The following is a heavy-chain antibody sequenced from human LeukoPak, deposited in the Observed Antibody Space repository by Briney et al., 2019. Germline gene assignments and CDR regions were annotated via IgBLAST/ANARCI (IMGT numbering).Heavy chain of an antibody. CDR1: GFTFSSYG. D-gene: IGHD1-26*01. CDR3: AKEGGTYLYYFDY. J-gene: IGHJ4*02. V-gene: IGHV3-30*18. CDR2: ISYDGNNK. Sequence: GRSLRLSCAASGFTFSSYGMHWGRQAPGKGLEWVALISYDGNNKYYVDSVKGRFTISRDNSKNTLYLQLNSLRAEDTAVYYCAKEGGTYLYYFDYWGQGTLVTVSS.